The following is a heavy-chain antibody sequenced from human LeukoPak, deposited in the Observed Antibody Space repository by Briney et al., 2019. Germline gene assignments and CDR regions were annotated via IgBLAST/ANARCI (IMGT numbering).Heavy chain of an antibody. D-gene: IGHD3-10*01. CDR2: ISYDGSNK. J-gene: IGHJ4*02. CDR3: AKEGRYYGSGTYPHYFDY. CDR1: GFTFSSYG. Sequence: GGSLRLSCVASGFTFSSYGMSWVRQAPGKGLEWVAVISYDGSNKYYADSVKGRFTISRDNSKNTLYLQMNSLRAEDTAVYYCAKEGRYYGSGTYPHYFDYWGQGTLVTVSS. V-gene: IGHV3-30*18.